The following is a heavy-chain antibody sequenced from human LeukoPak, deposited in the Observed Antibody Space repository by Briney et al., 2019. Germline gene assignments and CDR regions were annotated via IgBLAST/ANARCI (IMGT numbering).Heavy chain of an antibody. V-gene: IGHV1-18*01. CDR1: GYTFTRYG. J-gene: IGHJ4*02. CDR3: ATAGNYYDSSGYGQDY. CDR2: ISAYNGNT. Sequence: ASVKVSCKASGYTFTRYGINWVRQAPGQGLEWMGWISAYNGNTNYAQKLQGRVTMTTDTSTSTAYMELRSLRSDDTAVYYCATAGNYYDSSGYGQDYWGQGTLVTVSS. D-gene: IGHD3-22*01.